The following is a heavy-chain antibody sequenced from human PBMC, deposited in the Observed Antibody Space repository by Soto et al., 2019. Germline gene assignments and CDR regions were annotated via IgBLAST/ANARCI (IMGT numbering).Heavy chain of an antibody. J-gene: IGHJ4*02. Sequence: XGSLRLSCTASGFTFSTYCMTWLRQAPGKGLEWVAHISPDGDDRLYVDSGRGRFTVSRDKSEKSLDLPMKFLRVEEKAVYYCANPSRDTSPDCWRRGTLVTVSS. CDR2: ISPDGDDR. CDR3: ANPSRDTSPDC. V-gene: IGHV3-7*01. CDR1: GFTFSTYC.